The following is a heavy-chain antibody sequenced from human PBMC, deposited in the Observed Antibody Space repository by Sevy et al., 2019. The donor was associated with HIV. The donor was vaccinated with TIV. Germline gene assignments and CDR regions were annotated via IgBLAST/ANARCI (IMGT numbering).Heavy chain of an antibody. CDR3: ARGGRLRGEYVQH. D-gene: IGHD3-16*01. J-gene: IGHJ1*01. CDR1: GGSVSSGSYY. CDR2: LYDSENI. V-gene: IGHV4-61*01. Sequence: SETLSLTCTVSGGSVSSGSYYWNWIRQPPGKGLEWIGHLYDSENIKYYPYLKSRVTISVDTSKNQFSLKLTSVTAADTAVYYCARGGRLRGEYVQHWGQGTLVTVSS.